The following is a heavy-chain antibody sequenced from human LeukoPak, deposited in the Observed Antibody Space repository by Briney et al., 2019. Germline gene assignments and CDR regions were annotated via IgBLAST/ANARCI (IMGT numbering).Heavy chain of an antibody. J-gene: IGHJ4*02. V-gene: IGHV1-2*02. Sequence: ASVKVSCKASGYTFTGYYMHWVRRAPGQGLEWMGWINPNSGGTNYAQKFQGRVTMTRDTSISTAYMELSRLRSDDTAVYYCARDLVAVAGKAIDYWGQGTLVTVSS. CDR1: GYTFTGYY. CDR2: INPNSGGT. CDR3: ARDLVAVAGKAIDY. D-gene: IGHD6-19*01.